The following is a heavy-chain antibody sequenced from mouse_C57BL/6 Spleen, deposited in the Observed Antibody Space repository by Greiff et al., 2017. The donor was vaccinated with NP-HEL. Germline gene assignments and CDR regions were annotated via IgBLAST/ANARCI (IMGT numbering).Heavy chain of an antibody. V-gene: IGHV1-26*01. Sequence: EVQLQQSGPELVKPGASVKISCKASGYTFTDYYMNWVKQSHGKSLEWIGDINPNNGGTSYNQKFKGKATLTVDKSSSTAYMELRSLTSEDSAVYYCASVYGSSYGYAMDYWGQGTSVTVSS. J-gene: IGHJ4*01. CDR3: ASVYGSSYGYAMDY. CDR1: GYTFTDYY. D-gene: IGHD1-1*01. CDR2: INPNNGGT.